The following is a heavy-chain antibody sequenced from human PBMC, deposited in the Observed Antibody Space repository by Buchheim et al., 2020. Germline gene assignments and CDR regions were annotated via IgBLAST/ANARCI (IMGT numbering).Heavy chain of an antibody. D-gene: IGHD1-26*01. Sequence: QVQLVESGGGVVQPGRSLRLSCAASGFTFSSYAMHWVRQAPGKGLEWVAVISHDGSNKYYADSVKGRFTISRDNSKNTSYLQMNSLRAEDTAVYYCARVWAYSGSYYGLFDYWGQGTL. J-gene: IGHJ4*02. CDR3: ARVWAYSGSYYGLFDY. V-gene: IGHV3-30*04. CDR1: GFTFSSYA. CDR2: ISHDGSNK.